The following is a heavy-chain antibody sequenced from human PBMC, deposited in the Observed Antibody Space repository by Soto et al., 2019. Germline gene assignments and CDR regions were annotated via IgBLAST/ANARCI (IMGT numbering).Heavy chain of an antibody. CDR3: ARDGVLFRAGFDS. J-gene: IGHJ4*02. CDR1: GFTFSNYY. D-gene: IGHD3-16*01. V-gene: IGHV3-11*01. CDR2: ISTSGTNT. Sequence: QVQLVESGGGLVKPGGSLRLSCAVSGFTFSNYYMAWIRQAPGKGLEWVSYISTSGTNTFYADSVKDRFTISRDNAENSLFLQMDSLRVEDTAVYFCARDGVLFRAGFDSWGQGTLVTVAS.